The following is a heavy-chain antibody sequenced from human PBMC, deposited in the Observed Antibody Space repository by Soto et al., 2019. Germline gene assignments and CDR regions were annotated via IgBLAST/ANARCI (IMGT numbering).Heavy chain of an antibody. CDR1: GFTFSSSG. D-gene: IGHD3-3*01. CDR2: IKQDGSEK. Sequence: GGSLRLSCAASGFTFSSSGMTWARKDTGKGLEWVAHIKQDGSEKYYVDSVKGRFTISRDNAKNSLYLQMNSLRAEDTAVYYCARDRYSYYDFWSGSLPYYYYGIDVWGQGTTVTGSS. V-gene: IGHV3-7*01. CDR3: ARDRYSYYDFWSGSLPYYYYGIDV. J-gene: IGHJ6*02.